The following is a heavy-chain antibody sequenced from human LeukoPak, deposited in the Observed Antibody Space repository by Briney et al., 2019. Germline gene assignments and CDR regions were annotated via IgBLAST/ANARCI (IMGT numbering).Heavy chain of an antibody. Sequence: GGSLRLSCAASGFIFTGYFMSWVRQAPGKGLEWVASIKHDGSEKYYVDSVRGRFTISRDNTKNLLYLQMSSLRAEDTAVYYCATDRGWRTSGYYLYYFEYWGQGTLVTFST. J-gene: IGHJ4*02. D-gene: IGHD3-3*01. CDR1: GFIFTGYF. V-gene: IGHV3-7*01. CDR2: IKHDGSEK. CDR3: ATDRGWRTSGYYLYYFEY.